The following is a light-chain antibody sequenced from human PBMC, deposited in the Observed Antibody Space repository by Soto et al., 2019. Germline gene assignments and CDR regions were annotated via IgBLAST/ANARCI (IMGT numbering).Light chain of an antibody. CDR1: QGISNW. CDR2: AAS. V-gene: IGKV1-12*01. CDR3: QQANSFPLT. J-gene: IGKJ4*01. Sequence: DIQMTQSPSSVSASVGDRVTITCRARQGISNWLTWYQQKQGKAPKLLIYAASSLHSGVPSRFSGSGSGTDFTLTISSLQPEDFATYYCQQANSFPLTFGGGTKVEIK.